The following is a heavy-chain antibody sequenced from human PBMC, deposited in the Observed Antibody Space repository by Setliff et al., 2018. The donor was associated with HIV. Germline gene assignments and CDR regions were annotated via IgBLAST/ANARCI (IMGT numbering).Heavy chain of an antibody. D-gene: IGHD6-13*01. J-gene: IGHJ6*03. CDR2: IYTSGTT. V-gene: IGHV4-61*09. CDR1: GGSISSDNYY. CDR3: ARHRDPPGSRWIYYYYYMDL. Sequence: PSETLSLTCTVSGGSISSDNYYWSWIRQPAGKGLEWIGHIYTSGTTVYNHSLKSRVAISVDTSRNQFSLKLSSVTAADTGVYYCARHRDPPGSRWIYYYYYMDLWGEGTTVTVSS.